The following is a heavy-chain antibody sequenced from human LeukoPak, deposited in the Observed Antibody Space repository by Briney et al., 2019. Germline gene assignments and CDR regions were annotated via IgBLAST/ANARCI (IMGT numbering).Heavy chain of an antibody. J-gene: IGHJ5*01. CDR3: ASYSSGWFKPLDS. D-gene: IGHD6-19*01. Sequence: GGSLRLSCVGSGFRFGNSAMSWVRQIPGKGLEWVSSITSTSGSIKYVDSVKGRFTISRDNSKNTLFLQMDSLRAEDTAIYYCASYSSGWFKPLDSWGHGTLVTVSS. CDR2: ITSTSGSI. CDR1: GFRFGNSA. V-gene: IGHV3-23*01.